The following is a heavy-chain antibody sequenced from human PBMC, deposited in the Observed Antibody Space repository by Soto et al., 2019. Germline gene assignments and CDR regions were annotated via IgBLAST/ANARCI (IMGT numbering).Heavy chain of an antibody. J-gene: IGHJ6*03. CDR2: IYYSGST. CDR1: GGSISSYY. V-gene: IGHV4-59*08. D-gene: IGHD2-8*02. Sequence: PSETLSLTCTVSGGSISSYYWSWIRQPPGKGLEWIGYIYYSGSTYYNPSLKSRVTISVGTSKNQFSLKLSSVTAADTAVYYCARLRARVVYASPDYYYYYKDVWAKGTTVTVSS. CDR3: ARLRARVVYASPDYYYYYKDV.